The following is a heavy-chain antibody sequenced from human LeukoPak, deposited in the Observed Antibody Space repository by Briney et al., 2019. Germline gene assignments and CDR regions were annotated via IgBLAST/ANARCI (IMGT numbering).Heavy chain of an antibody. CDR1: GGSISSSSYY. J-gene: IGHJ4*02. Sequence: PSETLSLTCTVSGGSISSSSYYWGWIRQPPGKGLEWIGSIYYSGSTYYNPSLKSRVTISVDTSKNLFSLKLSSVTAADTAVYYCARQKVGATYFDYWGQGTLVTVSS. V-gene: IGHV4-39*01. D-gene: IGHD1-26*01. CDR3: ARQKVGATYFDY. CDR2: IYYSGST.